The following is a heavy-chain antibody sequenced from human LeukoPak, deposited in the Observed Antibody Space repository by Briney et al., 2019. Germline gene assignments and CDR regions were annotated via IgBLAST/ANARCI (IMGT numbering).Heavy chain of an antibody. CDR1: GFTFSRYW. CDR3: ASLGYCSGGSCFYGMDV. D-gene: IGHD2-15*01. V-gene: IGHV3-7*01. CDR2: IKQDGSEK. J-gene: IGHJ6*02. Sequence: PGGSLRLSCAASGFTFSRYWMSWVRQAPGKGLEWVANIKQDGSEKYYVDSVKGRFTISRDNAKNSLYLQMNSLRAEDTAVFCCASLGYCSGGSCFYGMDVWGQGTTVIVSS.